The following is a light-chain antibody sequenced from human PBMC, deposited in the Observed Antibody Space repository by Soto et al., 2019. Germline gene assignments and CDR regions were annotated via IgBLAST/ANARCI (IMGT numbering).Light chain of an antibody. CDR2: APS. Sequence: DIQMTQSPSSLSASVGDRITITCRASQSISAYLNWYQHKPGKAPKLLIFAPSTLQTGVSSRFSSSGSGTHFTLTISGLHPEDFATYYCQQTFSSPCTFAQGTKLEI. V-gene: IGKV1-39*01. J-gene: IGKJ2*02. CDR3: QQTFSSPCT. CDR1: QSISAY.